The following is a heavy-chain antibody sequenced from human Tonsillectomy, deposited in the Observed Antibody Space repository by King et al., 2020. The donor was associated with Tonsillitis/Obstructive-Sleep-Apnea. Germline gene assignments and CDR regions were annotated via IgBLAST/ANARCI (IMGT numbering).Heavy chain of an antibody. CDR2: IDPSDSYT. Sequence: QLVQSGAEVKKPGESLRISCKGSGYSFTSYWINWVRQMPGKGLEWMGTIDPSDSYTKYSPSFQGHVTISADKSISTAYLQWSSLKASDTAMYFCARHVEGKSYGLENYYYYGMDVWGQGTTVSVSS. J-gene: IGHJ6*02. CDR3: ARHVEGKSYGLENYYYYGMDV. CDR1: GYSFTSYW. D-gene: IGHD3-16*02. V-gene: IGHV5-10-1*03.